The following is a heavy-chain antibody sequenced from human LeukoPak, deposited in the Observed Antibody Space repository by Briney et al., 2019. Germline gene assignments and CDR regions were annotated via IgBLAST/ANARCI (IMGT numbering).Heavy chain of an antibody. CDR2: IYYSGST. J-gene: IGHJ4*02. CDR3: ARCDSSGYYSVDY. Sequence: SETLSLTCTVSGGSISSYYWSWIRQPPGKGLEWIGYIYYSGSTSYNPSLKSRVTISVDTSKNQFSLKLSSVTAADTAVYYCARCDSSGYYSVDYWGQGTLVTVSS. D-gene: IGHD3-22*01. V-gene: IGHV4-59*01. CDR1: GGSISSYY.